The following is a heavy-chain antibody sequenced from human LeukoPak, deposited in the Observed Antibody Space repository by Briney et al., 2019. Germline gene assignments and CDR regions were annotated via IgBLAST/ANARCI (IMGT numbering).Heavy chain of an antibody. V-gene: IGHV3-30-3*01. J-gene: IGHJ4*02. CDR3: VKDKSGYGDY. CDR1: GFTFSSYA. Sequence: GGSPRLSCAASGFTFSSYAMHWVRQAPGKGLEWVAVILYDGSYKYYADSLKGRFTISRDNSKNTLYLQMNSLRAEDTAVYYCVKDKSGYGDYWGQGTLVTVSS. CDR2: ILYDGSYK. D-gene: IGHD3-3*01.